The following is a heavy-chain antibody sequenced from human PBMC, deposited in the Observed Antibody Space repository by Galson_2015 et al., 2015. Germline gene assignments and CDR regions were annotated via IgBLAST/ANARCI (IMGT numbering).Heavy chain of an antibody. D-gene: IGHD4-17*01. V-gene: IGHV4-39*07. CDR2: IYYSGST. CDR3: AREDYGDYWYFDR. J-gene: IGHJ2*01. Sequence: TLSLTCTASGGSISSSSYYWAWIRQPPGKGLEWIGSIYYSGSTYYNPSLKTRVTISLDTSKNQFSLTLSSVTAADTAVYYCAREDYGDYWYFDRWGRGTLVIVSS. CDR1: GGSISSSSYY.